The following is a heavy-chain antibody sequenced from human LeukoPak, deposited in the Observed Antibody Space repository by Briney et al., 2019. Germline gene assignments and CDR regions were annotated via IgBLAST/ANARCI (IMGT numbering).Heavy chain of an antibody. V-gene: IGHV3-30*02. CDR3: ARPDYDILTGYPWYFDL. CDR2: IRYDGSNK. CDR1: GFTFSSYG. Sequence: PGGSLRLSCAASGFTFSSYGIHWVRQAPGKGLEWVAFIRYDGSNKYYADSVKGRFTISRDNSKNTLYLQMNSLRAEDTAVYYCARPDYDILTGYPWYFDLWGRGTLVTVSS. J-gene: IGHJ2*01. D-gene: IGHD3-9*01.